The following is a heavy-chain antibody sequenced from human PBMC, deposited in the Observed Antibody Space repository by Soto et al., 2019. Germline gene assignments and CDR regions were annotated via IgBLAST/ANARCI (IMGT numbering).Heavy chain of an antibody. CDR1: GFTFSTFA. CDR3: YSSGW. J-gene: IGHJ4*02. CDR2: ISDDGITE. Sequence: QVQLVESGGGVVQPGRSLRLSCAASGFTFSTFAMHWVRQAPGKGLEWVAVISDDGITEYYADSVKGRFTISRDNSKNTLYLEINSLRAVETAVYYGYSSGWWGQGTLVTVSS. D-gene: IGHD6-19*01. V-gene: IGHV3-30*03.